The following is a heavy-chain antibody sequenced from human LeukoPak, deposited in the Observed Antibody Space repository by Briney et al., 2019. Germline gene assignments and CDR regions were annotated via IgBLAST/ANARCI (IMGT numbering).Heavy chain of an antibody. Sequence: GGALRLSCAASGFTFISYAMSWVRQAPGRGLDGVSAISGSGGSTYYADSVKGRFTISRDNSKNTLYLQMNSLRAEDTAVYYCAKDGGPGNFDYWGQGTLVTVSS. J-gene: IGHJ4*02. V-gene: IGHV3-23*01. D-gene: IGHD3-16*01. CDR1: GFTFISYA. CDR3: AKDGGPGNFDY. CDR2: ISGSGGST.